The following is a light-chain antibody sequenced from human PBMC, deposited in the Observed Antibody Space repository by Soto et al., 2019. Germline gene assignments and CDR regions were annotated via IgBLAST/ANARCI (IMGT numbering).Light chain of an antibody. Sequence: EIVLTQSPGTLSLSPGERATLSCRASQSVSSSYLAWYQQKPGQAPRLLIYGASSRATGIPDRFSGSGSGTDFTLTISRLEPEDFAVYYCQHYGSSPSFPFGPVTKVDIK. CDR3: QHYGSSPSFP. CDR2: GAS. V-gene: IGKV3-20*01. CDR1: QSVSSSY. J-gene: IGKJ3*01.